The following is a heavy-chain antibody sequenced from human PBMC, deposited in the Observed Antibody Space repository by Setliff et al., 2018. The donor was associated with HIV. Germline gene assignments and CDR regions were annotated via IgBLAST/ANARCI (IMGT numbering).Heavy chain of an antibody. V-gene: IGHV4-61*09. CDR1: GGSFSSGNYY. CDR3: AREDKYGYSSSWYNY. D-gene: IGHD6-13*01. CDR2: IYSIENT. J-gene: IGHJ4*02. Sequence: SETLSLTCTVSGGSFSSGNYYWSWIRQPAGKGLEWIGHIYSIENTNYNPSLKSRVTISVDTSKNQFSLKLRSLTAADTAVYYCAREDKYGYSSSWYNYWGQGALVTSPQ.